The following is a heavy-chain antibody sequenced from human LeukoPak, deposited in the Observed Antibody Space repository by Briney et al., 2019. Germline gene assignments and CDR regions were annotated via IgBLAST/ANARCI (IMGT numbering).Heavy chain of an antibody. J-gene: IGHJ4*02. CDR3: AKDRAKAAAGTYDY. Sequence: GGSLRLSCAASGFTFSSYAMSWVRQAPGKGLEWVSAISGSGGSTYYADSVKGQFTISRDDSKNTLYLQMNSLRAEDTAVYYCAKDRAKAAAGTYDYWGQGTLVTVSS. CDR2: ISGSGGST. D-gene: IGHD6-13*01. V-gene: IGHV3-23*01. CDR1: GFTFSSYA.